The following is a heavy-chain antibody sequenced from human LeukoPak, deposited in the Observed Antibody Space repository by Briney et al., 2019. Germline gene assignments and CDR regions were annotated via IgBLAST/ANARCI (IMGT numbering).Heavy chain of an antibody. V-gene: IGHV5-51*01. Sequence: GESLKISCKGSGFTITDHWIGWVRQMPGKGLEWMGIIYPGDSDTRYSPSFQGQVTISADKSISTAYLQWSSLKASDTAMYYCARRVQYGHGGGFDYWGQGTLVTVSS. CDR3: ARRVQYGHGGGFDY. CDR1: GFTITDHW. CDR2: IYPGDSDT. J-gene: IGHJ4*02. D-gene: IGHD2-8*01.